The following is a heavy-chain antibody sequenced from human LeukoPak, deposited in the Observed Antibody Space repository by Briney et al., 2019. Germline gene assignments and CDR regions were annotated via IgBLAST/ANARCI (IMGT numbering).Heavy chain of an antibody. CDR3: ARRDGGSYYWFDY. CDR2: IYYSGST. V-gene: IGHV4-39*01. J-gene: IGHJ4*02. D-gene: IGHD1-26*01. CDR1: GGSISSSSYY. Sequence: ETLSLTCTVSGGSISSSSYYWGWIRQPPGKGLEWVGSIYYSGSTYYNPSLKSRVTISVDTPKNQFSLKLSSVTAADTAVYYCARRDGGSYYWFDYWGQGTLVTVS.